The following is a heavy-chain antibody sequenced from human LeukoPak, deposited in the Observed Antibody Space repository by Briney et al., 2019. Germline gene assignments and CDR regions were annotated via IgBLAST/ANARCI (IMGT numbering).Heavy chain of an antibody. CDR2: IKQDGSEK. D-gene: IGHD2/OR15-2a*01. Sequence: GGSLRLSCAASGFTFSNYWMTWVRQAPGKGLEWVANIKQDGSEKYYVDSVKGRFTISRDNAKNSLYLQMNSLRAEDTAVYYCARGKTSQNIVTRKTYNWFDPWGQGTLVTVSS. V-gene: IGHV3-7*01. J-gene: IGHJ5*02. CDR1: GFTFSNYW. CDR3: ARGKTSQNIVTRKTYNWFDP.